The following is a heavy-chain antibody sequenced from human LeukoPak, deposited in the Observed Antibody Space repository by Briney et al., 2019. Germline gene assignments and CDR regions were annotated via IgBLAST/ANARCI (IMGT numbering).Heavy chain of an antibody. CDR3: AKAAFVYSSSGYYFDY. CDR2: ISGSGSNT. CDR1: GFTFSSYA. J-gene: IGHJ4*02. Sequence: PGGSLRLSCAASGFTFSSYAMSWVRQAPGKGLEWVSAISGSGSNTYYADPVKGRFTISRDNSKNTLYLQMNSLRADDTAVYYCAKAAFVYSSSGYYFDYWGQGTLVTVSS. V-gene: IGHV3-23*01. D-gene: IGHD6-13*01.